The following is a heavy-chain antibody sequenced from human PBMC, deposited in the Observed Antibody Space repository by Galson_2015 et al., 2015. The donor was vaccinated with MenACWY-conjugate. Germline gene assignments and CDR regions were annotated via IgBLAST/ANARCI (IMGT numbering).Heavy chain of an antibody. Sequence: SLRLSCAASGFTFSTYWMSWVRQVPGKGLEWVANIKQDGVEKFYVDSVRGRFTISRDNAKNSLSLQINSLRAEDTAVYYCARGNPSYYDSSSGSYPSAFDLWGQGTLVSVSS. D-gene: IGHD3-3*01. J-gene: IGHJ4*02. V-gene: IGHV3-7*03. CDR2: IKQDGVEK. CDR1: GFTFSTYW. CDR3: ARGNPSYYDSSSGSYPSAFDL.